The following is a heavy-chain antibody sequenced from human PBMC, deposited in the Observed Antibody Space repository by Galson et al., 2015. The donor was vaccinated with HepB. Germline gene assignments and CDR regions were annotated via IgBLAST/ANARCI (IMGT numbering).Heavy chain of an antibody. CDR2: ISSSSSYI. V-gene: IGHV3-21*01. CDR1: GFTFSSYS. J-gene: IGHJ6*02. CDR3: ASQYDFWSGYWGGDYYYYGMDV. Sequence: SLRLSCAASGFTFSSYSMNWVRQAPGKGLEWVSSISSSSSYIYYADSVKGRFTISRDNAKNSLYLQMNSLRAEDTAVYYCASQYDFWSGYWGGDYYYYGMDVWGQGTTVTVSS. D-gene: IGHD3-3*01.